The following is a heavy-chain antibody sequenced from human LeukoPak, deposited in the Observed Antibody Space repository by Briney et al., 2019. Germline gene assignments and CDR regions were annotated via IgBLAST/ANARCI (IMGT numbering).Heavy chain of an antibody. CDR2: IYYSGST. D-gene: IGHD6-13*01. CDR3: ASSDSSSWLPDPGFYFDY. Sequence: PSETLSLTCTVSGGSISSYYWSWFRQSPGKGLEWIGYIYYSGSTNYNPSLKSRVTISVDTSKNQFSLKLSSVTAADTAVYYCASSDSSSWLPDPGFYFDYWGQGTLVTVSS. V-gene: IGHV4-59*08. J-gene: IGHJ4*02. CDR1: GGSISSYY.